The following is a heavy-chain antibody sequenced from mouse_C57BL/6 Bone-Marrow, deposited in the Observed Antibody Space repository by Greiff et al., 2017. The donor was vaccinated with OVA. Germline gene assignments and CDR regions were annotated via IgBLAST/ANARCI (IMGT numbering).Heavy chain of an antibody. J-gene: IGHJ2*01. CDR3: ARHGDYAYFDY. V-gene: IGHV5-12*01. CDR2: ISNGGGST. Sequence: EVQLVESGGGLVQPGGSLKLSCAASGFTFSDYYMYWVRQTPEKRLEWVAYISNGGGSTYYPETVKGRFTISRDNAKNTLYLRMSRLKSEDTAMYYCARHGDYAYFDYWGQGTTLTVSS. CDR1: GFTFSDYY. D-gene: IGHD2-4*01.